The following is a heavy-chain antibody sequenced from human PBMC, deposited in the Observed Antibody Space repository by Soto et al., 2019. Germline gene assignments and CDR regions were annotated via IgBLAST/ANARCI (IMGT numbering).Heavy chain of an antibody. Sequence: QLQLVESGGGVVQPGRSLRLSCAASGFTFSNYAMHWVRQAPGKGLEWVAAISSDGNNKHYATSGKGRFTISRDNSKNTVYLQGDSLRLDDTAVYACARDSMPAWHECRFDPWGQGTLVTVSS. CDR1: GFTFSNYA. CDR2: ISSDGNNK. CDR3: ARDSMPAWHECRFDP. J-gene: IGHJ5*02. V-gene: IGHV3-30-3*01. D-gene: IGHD2-2*01.